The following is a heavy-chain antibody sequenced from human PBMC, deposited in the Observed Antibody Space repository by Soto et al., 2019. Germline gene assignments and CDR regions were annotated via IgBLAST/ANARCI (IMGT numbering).Heavy chain of an antibody. J-gene: IGHJ4*02. CDR1: GLTFSSYS. D-gene: IGHD2-8*01. V-gene: IGHV3-48*01. CDR3: VMGYYFDY. Sequence: EVQLVESGGGLVQPGGSLSLSCAASGLTFSSYSMNWVRQAPGKGLEWVSDISTSSTTIHYADSVKGRFTISRYNAKNSLYLQMNSLRAEDTAVYYCVMGYYFDYWGQGTLVTVSS. CDR2: ISTSSTTI.